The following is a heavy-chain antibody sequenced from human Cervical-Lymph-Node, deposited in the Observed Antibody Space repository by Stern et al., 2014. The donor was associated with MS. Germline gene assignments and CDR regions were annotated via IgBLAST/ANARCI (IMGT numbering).Heavy chain of an antibody. D-gene: IGHD2-8*01. J-gene: IGHJ4*02. Sequence: EVQLVESGGGLVQTGGSLRLSCEASGYTFSRYWMHWVRQVPGKGLVWFSRSDEYGGRTDYADSVSGRFTISRDNARDTLYLQMDNLRVEDTALYYCIRDLAGVASYWGQGALVTVSS. CDR3: IRDLAGVASY. CDR2: SDEYGGRT. CDR1: GYTFSRYW. V-gene: IGHV3-74*01.